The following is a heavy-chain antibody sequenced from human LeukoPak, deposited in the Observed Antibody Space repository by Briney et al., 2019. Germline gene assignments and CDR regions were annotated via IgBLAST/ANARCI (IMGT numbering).Heavy chain of an antibody. Sequence: SETLSLTCTVSGGAISSDYWSWIRQPPGKGLDWIGDIYYSGSTSYNPSLKSRVTISVDTSKNQFSLKLSSVTAADTAVYYCARDIYYYDSSGYQGAFDIWGQGTMVTVSS. CDR3: ARDIYYYDSSGYQGAFDI. CDR2: IYYSGST. J-gene: IGHJ3*02. D-gene: IGHD3-22*01. V-gene: IGHV4-59*01. CDR1: GGAISSDY.